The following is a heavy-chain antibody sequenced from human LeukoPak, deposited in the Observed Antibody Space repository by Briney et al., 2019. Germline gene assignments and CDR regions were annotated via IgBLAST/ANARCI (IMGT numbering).Heavy chain of an antibody. V-gene: IGHV1-18*01. D-gene: IGHD6-19*01. CDR3: ARSGVSSGWYENWFDP. Sequence: ASVNVSCKASGYTFTSYGISWVRQAPGQGLEWMGWISAYNGNTNYAQKLQGRVTMTTDTSTSTAYMELRSLRSDDTAVYYCARSGVSSGWYENWFDPWGQGTLVTVSS. CDR2: ISAYNGNT. CDR1: GYTFTSYG. J-gene: IGHJ5*02.